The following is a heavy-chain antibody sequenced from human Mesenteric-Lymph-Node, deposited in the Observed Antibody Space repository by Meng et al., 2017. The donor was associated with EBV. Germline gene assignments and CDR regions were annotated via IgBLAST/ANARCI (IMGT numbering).Heavy chain of an antibody. CDR3: ARFQLLSFGEQT. CDR2: RYHSGYT. D-gene: IGHD3-10*01. CDR1: GVSVSSDNYY. Sequence: VHLEESGPGLVKPSAPLSLTRTVSGVSVSSDNYYWSWMRQPPGKRLEWIGSRYHSGYTDYNPSLKSRVTISLDTSKNHLSLKLASVTAADTAVYYCARFQLLSFGEQTWSQGSLVTVSS. J-gene: IGHJ5*02. V-gene: IGHV4-61*03.